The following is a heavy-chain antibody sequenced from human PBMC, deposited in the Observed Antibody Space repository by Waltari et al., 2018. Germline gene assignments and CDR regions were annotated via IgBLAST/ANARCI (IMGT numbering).Heavy chain of an antibody. Sequence: EVQLVESGGGLVQPGRSLRLSCAASGFTFDDYALPWVRHTPGKGLEWVSGISWNSGSIGYADSVKGRFTISRDNAKNSLYLQMNSLRAEDTALYYCAKDSTYYYDSSGFIDYWGQGTLVTVSS. J-gene: IGHJ4*02. D-gene: IGHD3-22*01. CDR2: ISWNSGSI. CDR3: AKDSTYYYDSSGFIDY. V-gene: IGHV3-9*01. CDR1: GFTFDDYA.